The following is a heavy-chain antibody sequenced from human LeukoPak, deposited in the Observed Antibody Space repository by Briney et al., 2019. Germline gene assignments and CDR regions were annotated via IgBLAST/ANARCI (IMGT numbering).Heavy chain of an antibody. V-gene: IGHV3-33*06. CDR3: AKSITGTAPGDAFDI. CDR1: GFTFSSYG. D-gene: IGHD1-7*01. Sequence: GRSLRLSCAASGFTFSSYGMHWVRQAPGKGRGWVAVIWYEGSNKYYEGSVKGRFTISRDNPKNTMYRQMNSLRAEDTAVYYCAKSITGTAPGDAFDIWGQGTMVTDSS. J-gene: IGHJ3*02. CDR2: IWYEGSNK.